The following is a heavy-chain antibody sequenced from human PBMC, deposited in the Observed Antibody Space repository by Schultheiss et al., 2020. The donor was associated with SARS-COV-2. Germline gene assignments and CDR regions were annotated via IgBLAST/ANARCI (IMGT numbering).Heavy chain of an antibody. CDR3: ARDRGGTIFGVVILSYYYYGMDV. CDR2: IYSGGST. Sequence: GGSLRLSCAASGFTFSSYEMNWVRQAPGKGLEWVSVIYSGGSTYYADSVKGRFTISRDNPKNTLSLQMNSLRAEDTAVYYCARDRGGTIFGVVILSYYYYGMDVWGQGTTVTVSS. CDR1: GFTFSSYE. D-gene: IGHD3-3*01. V-gene: IGHV3-66*02. J-gene: IGHJ6*02.